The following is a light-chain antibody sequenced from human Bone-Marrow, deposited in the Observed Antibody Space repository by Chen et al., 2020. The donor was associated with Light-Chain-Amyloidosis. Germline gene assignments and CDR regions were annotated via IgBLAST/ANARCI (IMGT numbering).Light chain of an antibody. V-gene: IGLV3-16*01. Sequence: SYELTQPPSVSVSLGQMARITCSGEALPKKYAYWYQQKPGQFPLLVIYKDSERPSGIPERFSGPSSGTIVTLTISGVQAEDEADYYCLSADSSGSSVVFGGGTKLTVL. CDR1: ALPKKY. CDR3: LSADSSGSSVV. CDR2: KDS. J-gene: IGLJ2*01.